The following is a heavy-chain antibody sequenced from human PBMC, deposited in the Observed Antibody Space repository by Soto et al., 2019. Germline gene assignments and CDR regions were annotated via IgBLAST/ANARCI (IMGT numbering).Heavy chain of an antibody. CDR2: IHHSGST. CDR1: GDSVSSGSYY. CDR3: ARGGGYCGRTSCYTYFFDY. Sequence: PSETLSLTCTVSGDSVSSGSYYWSWIRQPPGKGLEWIGYIHHSGSTNYNPSLKSRVTISIGTSKNQFSLKLSSVTAADTAMFYCARGGGYCGRTSCYTYFFDYWGQGTLVTV. D-gene: IGHD2-2*01. J-gene: IGHJ4*02. V-gene: IGHV4-61*01.